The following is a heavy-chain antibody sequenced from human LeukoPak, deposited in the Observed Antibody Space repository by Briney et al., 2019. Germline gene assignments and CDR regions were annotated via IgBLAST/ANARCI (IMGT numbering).Heavy chain of an antibody. J-gene: IGHJ4*02. CDR1: GFTFSSYA. Sequence: PGGSLRLSCAASGFTFSSYAMSWVRQAPGKGPEWVTGISSGGDYTYYGDSVKGRFTISRDNSKNTLYLQMNSLRAEDTAVYYCANARYYNSDWYGLDYWGQGTQVTVSS. CDR3: ANARYYNSDWYGLDY. V-gene: IGHV3-23*01. D-gene: IGHD6-19*01. CDR2: ISSGGDYT.